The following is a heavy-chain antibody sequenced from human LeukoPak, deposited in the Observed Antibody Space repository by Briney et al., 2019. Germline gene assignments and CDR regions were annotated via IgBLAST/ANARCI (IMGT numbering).Heavy chain of an antibody. CDR1: GGTFSSYA. D-gene: IGHD5-18*01. CDR2: IIPILGIA. V-gene: IGHV1-69*04. CDR3: ARVGFIYGYGGALNDY. J-gene: IGHJ4*02. Sequence: ASVKVSCKASGGTFSSYAISWVRQAPGQGLEWMGRIIPILGIANYAQKFQGRVTITADKSTSTAYMELSSLRSEDTAVYYCARVGFIYGYGGALNDYWGQGTLVTVSS.